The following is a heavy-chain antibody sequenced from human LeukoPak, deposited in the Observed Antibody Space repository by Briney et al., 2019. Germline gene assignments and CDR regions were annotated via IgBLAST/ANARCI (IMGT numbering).Heavy chain of an antibody. Sequence: ASVKVSCKASGYTFTGYYMHWVRQAPGQGLEWMGWINLNSGGTNYAQKFQDRVTMTRDTSISTAYMELSRLRSDDTAVYYCARGRTTMVRGVINYWGQGTLVTVSS. CDR1: GYTFTGYY. CDR2: INLNSGGT. CDR3: ARGRTTMVRGVINY. J-gene: IGHJ4*02. V-gene: IGHV1-2*02. D-gene: IGHD3-10*01.